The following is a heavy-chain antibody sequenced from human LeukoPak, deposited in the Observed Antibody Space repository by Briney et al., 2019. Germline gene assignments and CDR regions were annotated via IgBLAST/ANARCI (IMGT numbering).Heavy chain of an antibody. Sequence: GESLKISCKGSGYSFSSYWIAWGRRMPGKGLEWMGVVYPGDSDTRYSPSFQGQITFLVDKSIGTAYLQWSSLKASDTAMYYCARHRCSGGTCYENYFDYWGQGTLVTVSS. CDR2: VYPGDSDT. D-gene: IGHD2-15*01. V-gene: IGHV5-51*01. CDR3: ARHRCSGGTCYENYFDY. J-gene: IGHJ4*02. CDR1: GYSFSSYW.